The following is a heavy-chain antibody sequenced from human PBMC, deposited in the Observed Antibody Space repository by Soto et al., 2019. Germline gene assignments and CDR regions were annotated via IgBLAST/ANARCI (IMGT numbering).Heavy chain of an antibody. J-gene: IGHJ6*02. D-gene: IGHD2-2*01. CDR3: ATRRDASYYYYGMDV. CDR1: GFTFSTYA. CDR2: ISGSGDNT. Sequence: LRLSCAASGFTFSTYAMTWVRQAPGKGLEWVSAISGSGDNTYYADSVKGRFTISRDKSKNTLFLQMNSLRAEDTAVYYCATRRDASYYYYGMDVWGQGTTVTVSS. V-gene: IGHV3-23*01.